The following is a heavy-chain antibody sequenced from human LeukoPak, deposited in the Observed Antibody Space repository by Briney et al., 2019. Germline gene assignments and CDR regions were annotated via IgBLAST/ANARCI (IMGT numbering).Heavy chain of an antibody. J-gene: IGHJ4*02. CDR3: ANGRTYYYDSSGYSFDY. Sequence: GGSLRLSCAASGFTFSSYGMHWVRQAPGKGLEWVTFIRYDGSNKYYADSVEGRFTISRDNSKNTLYLQMNSLRAEDTAVYYCANGRTYYYDSSGYSFDYWGQGTLVTVSS. V-gene: IGHV3-30*02. CDR2: IRYDGSNK. CDR1: GFTFSSYG. D-gene: IGHD3-22*01.